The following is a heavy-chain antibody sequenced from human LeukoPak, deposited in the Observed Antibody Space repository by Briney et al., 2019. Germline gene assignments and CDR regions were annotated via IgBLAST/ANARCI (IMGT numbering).Heavy chain of an antibody. CDR1: GFTFSRYA. J-gene: IGHJ4*02. V-gene: IGHV3-64D*09. D-gene: IGHD1-26*01. CDR2: INDNGGRT. CDR3: VKDVGGGYVFDY. Sequence: PGGSLRLSCSASGFTFSRYAMHWVRQAPGKGLEYVSGINDNGGRTHYGDSVKGRFSISRDNSKNTLHLQMSTLRAEDTALYYCVKDVGGGYVFDYWGQGILVTVAS.